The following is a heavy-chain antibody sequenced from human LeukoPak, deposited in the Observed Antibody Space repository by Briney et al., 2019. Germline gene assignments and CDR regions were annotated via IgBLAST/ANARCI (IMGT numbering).Heavy chain of an antibody. D-gene: IGHD3-22*01. V-gene: IGHV3-30*04. CDR3: AKDDRSRFSDRSTYYFNAFDI. CDR2: ISYDGNTK. J-gene: IGHJ3*02. CDR1: GFTFSNYA. Sequence: GGSLRLSCAASGFTFSNYAMHWVRQAPDKGLEWVAIISYDGNTKYYVDSVKGRFTISKDNSKNTLYLQMNSLRAEDTAVYYCAKDDRSRFSDRSTYYFNAFDIWGQGTMVTVSS.